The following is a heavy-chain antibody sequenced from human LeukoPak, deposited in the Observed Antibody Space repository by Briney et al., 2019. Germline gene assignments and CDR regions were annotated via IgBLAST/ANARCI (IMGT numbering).Heavy chain of an antibody. J-gene: IGHJ4*02. V-gene: IGHV3-74*01. CDR1: GFTFSSYW. CDR3: ARDSTRRFDY. CDR2: INSDGSST. Sequence: GGSLRLSCAASGFTFSSYWMHWVRQAPGKGPVWVSRINSDGSSTSYADSVKGRFTISRDNAKNTLYLQMNSLRAEDTAVYYCARDSTRRFDYWGQGTLVTVSS. D-gene: IGHD2-15*01.